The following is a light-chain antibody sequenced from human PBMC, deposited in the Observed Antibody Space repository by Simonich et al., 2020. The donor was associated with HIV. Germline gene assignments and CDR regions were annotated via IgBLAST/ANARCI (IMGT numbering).Light chain of an antibody. V-gene: IGLV1-44*01. J-gene: IGLJ3*02. CDR2: MNN. Sequence: QSVLTQPPSASGTPGQRVTISCSGSSSNIGRDTVNWYQQLPGPAPKLLIYMNNQRPSGVPDRFSGSKSGTSASLAISGLQSEDEADYYCAAWDDSLNGWVFGGGTKLTVL. CDR1: SSNIGRDT. CDR3: AAWDDSLNGWV.